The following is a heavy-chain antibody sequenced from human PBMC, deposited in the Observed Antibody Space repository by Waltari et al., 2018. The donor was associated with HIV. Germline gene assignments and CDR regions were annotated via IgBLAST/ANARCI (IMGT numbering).Heavy chain of an antibody. J-gene: IGHJ4*02. CDR3: ARGSLRGTTVAGTNFGH. CDR1: HESFNNFF. V-gene: IGHV4-34*01. CDR2: IRHGRGT. Sequence: QVQLHQWGAGLLKPSETLSLTCAVYHESFNNFFWNWLRQSPGKGLEWIAEIRHGRGTNYNPSLKSRVTLSIDMSKTQFSLNLTSVTAADTAGYYCARGSLRGTTVAGTNFGHWGQGNLVTVSS. D-gene: IGHD6-19*01.